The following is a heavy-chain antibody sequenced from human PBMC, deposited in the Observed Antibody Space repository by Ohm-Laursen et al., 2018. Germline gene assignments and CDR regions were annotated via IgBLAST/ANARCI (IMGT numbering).Heavy chain of an antibody. CDR3: ARGYSGHDYYFDY. Sequence: PSETLSLTCTLSGGSVSSDSYYWSWIRQPPGKGLEWIGYIYYRGSTNYNPSLKSRVSFSIDTSKNRFTLQLNSVTAADTAIYYCARGYSGHDYYFDYWGQGALVTVSS. V-gene: IGHV4-61*01. D-gene: IGHD5-12*01. CDR2: IYYRGST. J-gene: IGHJ4*02. CDR1: GGSVSSDSYY.